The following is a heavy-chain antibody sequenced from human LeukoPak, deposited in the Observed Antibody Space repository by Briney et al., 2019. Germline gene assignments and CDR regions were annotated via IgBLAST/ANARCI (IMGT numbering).Heavy chain of an antibody. J-gene: IGHJ5*02. V-gene: IGHV3-21*01. D-gene: IGHD4-11*01. CDR2: ISSGSAYI. CDR1: GFTFSAYS. Sequence: PAGSLRLSCAASGFTFSAYSMNWVRQAPGKGLEWVSSISSGSAYIYYADSVKGRFTISRDNAKNSLYLQMNSLRAEDTAVYYCARDRESVTTVSGWFDPWGQGTLVTVSS. CDR3: ARDRESVTTVSGWFDP.